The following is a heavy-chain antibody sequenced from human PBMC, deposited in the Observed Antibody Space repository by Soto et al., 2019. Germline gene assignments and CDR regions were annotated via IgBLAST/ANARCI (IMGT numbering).Heavy chain of an antibody. CDR3: ARERKWEPLPY. J-gene: IGHJ4*02. V-gene: IGHV1-18*01. D-gene: IGHD1-26*01. CDR1: GYTFSRYG. CDR2: INGNTGHT. Sequence: QVQLVQSGAEVREPGASVKVSCKTSGYTFSRYGITWVRQAPGQGLEWMGWINGNTGHTIYAMNLEDRLTISTDTSTSTDYMELNSLKSDDTAVDYCARERKWEPLPYWGQGTLVTVSS.